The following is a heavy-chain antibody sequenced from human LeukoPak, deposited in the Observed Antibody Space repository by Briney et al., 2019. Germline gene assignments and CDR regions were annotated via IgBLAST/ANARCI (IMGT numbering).Heavy chain of an antibody. V-gene: IGHV1-69*13. J-gene: IGHJ4*02. CDR1: GGTFSSYA. CDR3: ARGDYYDSSGYYHHFDY. D-gene: IGHD3-22*01. Sequence: SVKVSCKASGGTFSSYAISWVRQAPGQGLEWMGGTIPIFGTANYAQKFQGRVTITADESTSTAYMELSSLRSEDTAVYYCARGDYYDSSGYYHHFDYWGQGTLVTVSS. CDR2: TIPIFGTA.